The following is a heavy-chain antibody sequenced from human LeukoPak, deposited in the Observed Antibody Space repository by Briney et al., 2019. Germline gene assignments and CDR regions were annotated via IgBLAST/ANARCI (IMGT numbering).Heavy chain of an antibody. V-gene: IGHV4-4*02. CDR1: GGSITRSVW. CDR3: ASHLYDSVPQYNWLDS. D-gene: IGHD3-3*01. J-gene: IGHJ5*01. CDR2: VYRSGST. Sequence: SETLSLTCVVSGGSITRSVWWSWVRQPPEKGLEWIGEVYRSGSTNYSPSLKSRVTISVDKSKNQFSLMLSSVTAADTAVYYCASHLYDSVPQYNWLDSWGQGALVTVSS.